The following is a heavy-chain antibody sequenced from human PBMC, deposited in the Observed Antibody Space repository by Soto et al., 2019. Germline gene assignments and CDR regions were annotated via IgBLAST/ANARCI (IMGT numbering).Heavy chain of an antibody. CDR1: GFTFDDNA. V-gene: IGHV3-9*01. J-gene: IGHJ4*02. Sequence: GGSLRLSCAVSGFTFDDNAMHWVRQAPEEGLEWVSGINWKSDIGYADSVKGRFTISRDNAENSLYLQMNSLRAEDTALYYCAISQDRGGRTTFIYWGQGTQVTVSS. D-gene: IGHD3-16*01. CDR2: INWKSDI. CDR3: AISQDRGGRTTFIY.